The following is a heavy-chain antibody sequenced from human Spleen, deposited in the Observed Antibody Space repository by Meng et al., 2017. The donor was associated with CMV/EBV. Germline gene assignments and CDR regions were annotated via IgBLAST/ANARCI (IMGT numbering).Heavy chain of an antibody. D-gene: IGHD2-15*01. J-gene: IGHJ4*02. CDR2: MHHSGAT. CDR3: TRSGQYSLDS. V-gene: IGHV4-4*02. Sequence: SLTCAISSDSFSSDYWWSWGRQAAGKGLEWIGEMHHSGATTYNPSLKSRVTFSLDGSNTEFSLKLTAVTAADTAVYHCTRSGQYSLDSWGQGTLVTVSS. CDR1: SDSFSSDYW.